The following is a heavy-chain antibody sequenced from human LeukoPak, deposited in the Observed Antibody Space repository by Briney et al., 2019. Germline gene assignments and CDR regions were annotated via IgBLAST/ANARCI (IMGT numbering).Heavy chain of an antibody. CDR1: GFTFSTYW. J-gene: IGHJ4*02. CDR3: ARRASRAFDY. D-gene: IGHD1-26*01. Sequence: PGGSLRLSCAASGFTFSTYWKSWVRQAPGKGLEWVASIKQDGSEKSYVYSLRGRFTISRDNAKNSLYLEMNGLRAEDTAVYYCARRASRAFDYWGQGTLVTVCS. CDR2: IKQDGSEK. V-gene: IGHV3-7*01.